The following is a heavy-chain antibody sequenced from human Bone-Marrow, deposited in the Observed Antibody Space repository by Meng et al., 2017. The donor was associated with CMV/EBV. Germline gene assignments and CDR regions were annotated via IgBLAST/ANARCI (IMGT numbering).Heavy chain of an antibody. CDR1: GYTFTSYG. CDR2: INPSGGST. CDR3: ARAWPSELDP. Sequence: ASVKVSCKASGYTFTSYGISWVRQAPGQGLEWMGIINPSGGSTSYAQKFQGRVTMTRDTSTSTVYMELSSLRSEDTAVYYCARAWPSELDPWGQGTLVTVSS. V-gene: IGHV1-46*01. J-gene: IGHJ5*02. D-gene: IGHD1-14*01.